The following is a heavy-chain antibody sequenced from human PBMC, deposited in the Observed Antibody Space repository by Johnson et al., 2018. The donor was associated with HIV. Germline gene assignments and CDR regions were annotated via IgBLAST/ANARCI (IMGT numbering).Heavy chain of an antibody. Sequence: QVQLVESGGGLIQPGGSLRLSCAASGFTFSSYAMHWVRQAPGKGLEWVAVISYDGSNKYYADSVKGRFTTSRDNAKNSLYLHMNSLRAEDTALYYCTKEEGYCGGDCLGAFDIWGQGTMVTVSS. J-gene: IGHJ3*02. CDR2: ISYDGSNK. V-gene: IGHV3-30-3*02. CDR1: GFTFSSYA. D-gene: IGHD2-21*02. CDR3: TKEEGYCGGDCLGAFDI.